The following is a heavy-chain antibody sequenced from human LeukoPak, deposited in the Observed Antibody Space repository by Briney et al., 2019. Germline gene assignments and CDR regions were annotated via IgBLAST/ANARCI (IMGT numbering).Heavy chain of an antibody. Sequence: ASVKVSCKASGYTFTSYGISWVRQAPGQGLEWMGWISAYNGNTNYAQKLQGRVTMTTDTSTSTAYMELRSLRSDDTAVYYCASDPSYDSSGYYLGYWGQGTLVTVSS. CDR1: GYTFTSYG. CDR3: ASDPSYDSSGYYLGY. V-gene: IGHV1-18*01. D-gene: IGHD3-22*01. CDR2: ISAYNGNT. J-gene: IGHJ4*02.